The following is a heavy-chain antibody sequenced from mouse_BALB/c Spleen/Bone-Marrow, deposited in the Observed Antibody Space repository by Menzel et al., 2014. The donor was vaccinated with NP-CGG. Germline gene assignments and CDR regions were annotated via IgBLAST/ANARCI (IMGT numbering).Heavy chain of an antibody. CDR3: ARSGDSSGYGFAY. CDR1: GYTFASYD. Sequence: LVESGPELVKPGALVKISCKASGYTFASYDINWVKQRPGQGLEWIGWIYPGDGSTKYNEKFKGKATLTADKSSSTAYMQLSSLTSENSAVHFCARSGDSSGYGFAYWGQGTLVTVSA. J-gene: IGHJ3*01. V-gene: IGHV1S33*01. CDR2: IYPGDGST. D-gene: IGHD3-2*01.